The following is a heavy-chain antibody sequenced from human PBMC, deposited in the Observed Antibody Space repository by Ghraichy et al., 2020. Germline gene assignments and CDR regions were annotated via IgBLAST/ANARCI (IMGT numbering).Heavy chain of an antibody. CDR3: ARDWSGSYAAYYYYMDV. Sequence: GGSLRLSCAASGFTFSSYIMNWVRQAPGKGLEWVSSISSTSSYIYYADSVKVRFTISRDNAKNSLYLQMNSLRAEDTAVYYCARDWSGSYAAYYYYMDVWGKGTTVTVSS. J-gene: IGHJ6*03. D-gene: IGHD1-26*01. V-gene: IGHV3-21*01. CDR2: ISSTSSYI. CDR1: GFTFSSYI.